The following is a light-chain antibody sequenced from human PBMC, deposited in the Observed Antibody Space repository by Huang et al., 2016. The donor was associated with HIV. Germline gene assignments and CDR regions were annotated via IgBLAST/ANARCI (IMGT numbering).Light chain of an antibody. CDR2: GAS. Sequence: EIVMTQSPATLSVSPGERATLSCRASQSVSSNLAWYQQKPGQAPRLLIYGASPRATGIPARFSGSESGTEFTLTISSLQSEGFAVYYCQQYNNWPPRGTFGQGTKVEIK. CDR3: QQYNNWPPRGT. J-gene: IGKJ1*01. CDR1: QSVSSN. V-gene: IGKV3-15*01.